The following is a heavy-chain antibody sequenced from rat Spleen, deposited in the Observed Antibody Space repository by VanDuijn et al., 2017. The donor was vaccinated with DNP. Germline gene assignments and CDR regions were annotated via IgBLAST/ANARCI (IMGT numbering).Heavy chain of an antibody. CDR3: AWHVNYPGITGFAY. CDR1: GFTFRTAW. Sequence: EVQVLESGGGLVQPGNSLKVSCATSGFTFRTAWMYWYRQLPEKRLEWVARIKAKSNNFATDYTESVRGRFTISRDDSKSSIYLQMKNLKEEDTAIYYCAWHVNYPGITGFAYWGQGTLVTVSS. CDR2: IKAKSNNFAT. J-gene: IGHJ3*01. V-gene: IGHV6-6*01. D-gene: IGHD1-4*01.